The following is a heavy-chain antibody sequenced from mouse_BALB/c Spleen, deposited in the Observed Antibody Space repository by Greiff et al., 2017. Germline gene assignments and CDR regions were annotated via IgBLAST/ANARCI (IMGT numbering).Heavy chain of an antibody. J-gene: IGHJ4*01. CDR1: GYAFSSYW. D-gene: IGHD1-1*01. V-gene: IGHV1-80*01. CDR3: AKSGSKGYYAMDY. Sequence: VMLVESGAELVRPGSSVKISCKASGYAFSSYWMNWVKQRPGQGLEWIGQIYPGDGDTNYNGKFKGKATLTADNSTSTAYMQLSSLTSEDSAVYFGAKSGSKGYYAMDYWGQGTSVTVSS. CDR2: IYPGDGDT.